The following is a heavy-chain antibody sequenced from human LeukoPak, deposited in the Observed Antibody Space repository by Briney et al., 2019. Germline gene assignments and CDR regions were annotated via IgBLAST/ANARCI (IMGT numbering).Heavy chain of an antibody. CDR2: IYYSGST. D-gene: IGHD3-16*02. CDR1: GGSISSGDYY. J-gene: IGHJ3*02. CDR3: ARESAGTFGGVIVIQDDALDI. Sequence: SETLSLTCTVSGGSISSGDYYWSWIRQPPGKGLEWIGYIYYSGSTYYNPSLKSRVTISVDTSKNQFSLKLSSVTAADTAVYYCARESAGTFGGVIVIQDDALDIWGQGTMVTVSS. V-gene: IGHV4-30-4*01.